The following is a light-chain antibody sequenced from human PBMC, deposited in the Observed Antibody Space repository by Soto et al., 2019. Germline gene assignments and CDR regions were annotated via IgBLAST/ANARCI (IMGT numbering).Light chain of an antibody. CDR2: DVS. Sequence: QSALTQPASVSGSPGQSITISCTGTSSDVGGYNYVSWYQQHPGKAPKLMIYDVSNRPSGVSNRFSGSKSGNTASLTISGLQAEDEAYYYCSSYTSSSTLEVVFGGGTKRTVL. V-gene: IGLV2-14*01. CDR1: SSDVGGYNY. CDR3: SSYTSSSTLEVV. J-gene: IGLJ2*01.